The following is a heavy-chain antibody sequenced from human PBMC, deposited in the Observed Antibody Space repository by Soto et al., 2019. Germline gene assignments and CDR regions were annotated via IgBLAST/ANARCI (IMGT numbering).Heavy chain of an antibody. D-gene: IGHD4-17*01. CDR1: GYTFTIYW. CDR3: ARPANTVADHFDL. Sequence: PGESLKISCQVSGYTFTIYWIGWVPQMPGKGLEWMGIIYPSDSDTRYSPSFQGQVTISADQSINTAYLQWDSLKASDTAIYYCARPANTVADHFDLWGQGTPVTVSS. CDR2: IYPSDSDT. V-gene: IGHV5-51*01. J-gene: IGHJ4*02.